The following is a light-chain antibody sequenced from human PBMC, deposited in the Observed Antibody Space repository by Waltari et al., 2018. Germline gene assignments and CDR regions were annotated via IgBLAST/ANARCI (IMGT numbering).Light chain of an antibody. J-gene: IGKJ4*01. Sequence: DIVLTQSPGTLSLSPGERATLSCRASQSVFTNSLAWYQQKPGQAPRLLIFGASNRASGIPDRFSGSGSGTDFTLTIGRLEPEDFAMYYCQQYHDSPPTFGGGTNVEI. CDR2: GAS. V-gene: IGKV3-20*01. CDR3: QQYHDSPPT. CDR1: QSVFTNS.